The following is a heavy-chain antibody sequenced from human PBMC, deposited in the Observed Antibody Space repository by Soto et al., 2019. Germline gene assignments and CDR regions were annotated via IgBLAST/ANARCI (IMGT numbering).Heavy chain of an antibody. D-gene: IGHD3-10*01. CDR3: VNTYRGLFDP. CDR2: IFYSGST. CDR1: GGSLSSSSW. J-gene: IGHJ5*02. V-gene: IGHV4-4*02. Sequence: PSETLSLTCAVSGGSLSSSSWWSWVRQPPGKTLEWLGEIFYSGSTKYNPSLNSRVTISADQSKNDFSLRLSSVTAADTAVYYCVNTYRGLFDPWGQGTMVTVSS.